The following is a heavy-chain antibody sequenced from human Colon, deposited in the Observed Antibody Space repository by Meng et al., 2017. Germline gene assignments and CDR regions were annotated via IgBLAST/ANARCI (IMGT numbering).Heavy chain of an antibody. D-gene: IGHD6-19*01. CDR2: IWFDGSNG. Sequence: GESLKISCAASGFTLSSHGMHWVRQAPGKGLEWVAIIWFDGSNGVYADSVKGRFTISRDNSKNTVYLQMNSLRAEDTAVYYCARDGGLGFDYWGQGTPVTVSS. V-gene: IGHV3-33*01. J-gene: IGHJ4*02. CDR1: GFTLSSHG. CDR3: ARDGGLGFDY.